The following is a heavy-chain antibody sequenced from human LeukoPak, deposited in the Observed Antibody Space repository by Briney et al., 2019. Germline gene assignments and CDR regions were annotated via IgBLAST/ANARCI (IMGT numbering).Heavy chain of an antibody. J-gene: IGHJ1*01. Sequence: ASVTVSCKASGYTFTSYYMHWVRQAPGQGLEWMGIINPSGGSTSYAQKFQGRVTMTRDTSTSTAYMDLRSLRSDDTAVYYCARDQDYYDTSGFRYFPHWGQGTLVTVSS. V-gene: IGHV1-46*01. CDR2: INPSGGST. D-gene: IGHD3-22*01. CDR3: ARDQDYYDTSGFRYFPH. CDR1: GYTFTSYY.